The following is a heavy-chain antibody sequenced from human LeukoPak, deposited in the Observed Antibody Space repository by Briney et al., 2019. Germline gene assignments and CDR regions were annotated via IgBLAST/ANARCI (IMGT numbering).Heavy chain of an antibody. CDR3: AKALSITIFGVVIDPEFDY. CDR2: ISSSGSTI. D-gene: IGHD3-3*01. V-gene: IGHV3-11*01. J-gene: IGHJ4*02. CDR1: GFTFSDYY. Sequence: GGSLRLSCAASGFTFSDYYMSWIRQAPGKGLEWVSYISSSGSTIYYADSVKGRFTISRDNAKNSLYLQMNSLRAEDTAVYYCAKALSITIFGVVIDPEFDYWGQGTLVTVSS.